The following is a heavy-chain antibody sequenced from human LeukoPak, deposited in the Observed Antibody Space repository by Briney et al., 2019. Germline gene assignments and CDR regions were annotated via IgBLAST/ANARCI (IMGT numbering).Heavy chain of an antibody. CDR2: INSDGSST. Sequence: PGGSLRLSCAASGFTFSSYWMHWVRQAPGKGLVWVSRINSDGSSTSYADSVKGRFTISRDNAKNTLYLQMNSLRAEDTAVYYCARGRGSGSYYFDYWGRGTLVTVSS. CDR1: GFTFSSYW. CDR3: ARGRGSGSYYFDY. D-gene: IGHD3-10*01. J-gene: IGHJ4*02. V-gene: IGHV3-74*01.